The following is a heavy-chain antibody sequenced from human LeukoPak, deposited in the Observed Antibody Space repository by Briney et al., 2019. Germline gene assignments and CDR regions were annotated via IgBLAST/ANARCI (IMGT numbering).Heavy chain of an antibody. CDR2: IIPILGIA. CDR3: ARDWLRSGYYFSFDY. CDR1: GGTFSSYA. J-gene: IGHJ4*02. Sequence: SVKVSCKASGGTFSSYAISWVRQAPGQGLEWMGRIIPILGIANYAQKFQGRVTITADKSTGTAYMEPSSLRSEDTGVYYCARDWLRSGYYFSFDYWGQGTLVTVSS. V-gene: IGHV1-69*04. D-gene: IGHD3-22*01.